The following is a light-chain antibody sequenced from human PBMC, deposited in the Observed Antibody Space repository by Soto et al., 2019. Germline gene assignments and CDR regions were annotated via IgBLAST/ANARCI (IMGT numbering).Light chain of an antibody. Sequence: IHVSKSPSRVSASVRDTLTIPCRASQSISSYLNWYQQKPGKAPRLLIYAASSLQSGVPARFSGSGSGTDFTLTISRLQPEDFATYYCQQAYSTPRTFGQGTKVDIK. CDR3: QQAYSTPRT. J-gene: IGKJ1*01. CDR2: AAS. V-gene: IGKV1-39*01. CDR1: QSISSY.